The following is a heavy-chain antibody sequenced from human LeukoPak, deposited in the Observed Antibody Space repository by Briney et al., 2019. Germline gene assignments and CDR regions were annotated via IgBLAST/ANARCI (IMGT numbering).Heavy chain of an antibody. V-gene: IGHV1-2*02. CDR3: AREHSSGYYSDAFDI. D-gene: IGHD3-22*01. CDR1: GYTFTGYY. CDR2: INPNSGGT. J-gene: IGHJ3*02. Sequence: GASVKVSCKASGYTFTGYYMHWVRQAPGQGLEWMGWINPNSGGTNYAQTFQGRVTMTRDTSISTAYMELSRLRSDDTAVYFCAREHSSGYYSDAFDIWGQGTMVSVSS.